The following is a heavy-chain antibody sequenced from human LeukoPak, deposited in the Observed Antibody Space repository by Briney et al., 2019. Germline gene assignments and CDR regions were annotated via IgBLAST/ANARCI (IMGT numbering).Heavy chain of an antibody. Sequence: GGSLRLSCAASGFTFSSYGMHWVRQAPGKGLEWGAVIWYDGSNKYYADSVKGRFTISRYNSKNTLYLQMNSLRAEDTAVYYCAKSSDSSGFPYFDYWGQGTLVTVSS. CDR2: IWYDGSNK. J-gene: IGHJ4*02. CDR3: AKSSDSSGFPYFDY. CDR1: GFTFSSYG. D-gene: IGHD3-22*01. V-gene: IGHV3-33*06.